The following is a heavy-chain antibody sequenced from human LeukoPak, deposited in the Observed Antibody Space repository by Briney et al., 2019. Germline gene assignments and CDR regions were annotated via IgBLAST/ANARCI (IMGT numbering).Heavy chain of an antibody. J-gene: IGHJ4*02. CDR1: GFTFSSYS. CDR3: ARVLHRRNYDSSVYYGY. CDR2: ISSSSSTI. V-gene: IGHV3-48*01. Sequence: GGSLRLSCAASGFTFSSYSMNWVRQAPGRGLEWVSYISSSSSTIYYADSVKGRFTISRDNAKNSLYLQMNSLRAEDTAVYYCARVLHRRNYDSSVYYGYWGQGTLVTVSS. D-gene: IGHD3-22*01.